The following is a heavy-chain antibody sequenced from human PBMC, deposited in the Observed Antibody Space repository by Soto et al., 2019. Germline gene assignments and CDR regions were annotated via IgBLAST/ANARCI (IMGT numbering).Heavy chain of an antibody. CDR1: GFAFSIYA. CDR2: IGTSYGST. D-gene: IGHD2-15*01. CDR3: ARAASCSAGDCYHFGY. V-gene: IGHV3-23*01. J-gene: IGHJ4*02. Sequence: GSLRTARSASGFAFSIYAMSGVREAPGKGLEWVSAIGTSYGSTYYAASVKVRFTISRDNSRNTLFLQMDSPRAEDTAMYFCARAASCSAGDCYHFGYWGQGALVTVYS.